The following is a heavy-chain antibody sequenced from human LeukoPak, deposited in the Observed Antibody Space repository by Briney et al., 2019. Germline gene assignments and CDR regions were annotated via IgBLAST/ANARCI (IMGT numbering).Heavy chain of an antibody. CDR3: ARGLGTTNWYGEWFDP. J-gene: IGHJ5*02. CDR1: GYRFSTYD. CDR2: MDPNSANT. D-gene: IGHD3-10*01. V-gene: IGHV1-8*03. Sequence: WASVKVSCKASGYRFSTYDINWIRQASGQGLEWMGWMDPNSANTGYAQKFQDRVTITWNTSISTAYMELSSLRSDDTAVYYCARGLGTTNWYGEWFDPWGQGTLVTVSS.